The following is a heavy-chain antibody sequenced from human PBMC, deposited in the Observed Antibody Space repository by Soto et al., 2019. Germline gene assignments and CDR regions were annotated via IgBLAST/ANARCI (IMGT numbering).Heavy chain of an antibody. D-gene: IGHD4-17*01. CDR3: ARLNTYGGNSPLWEDYYYGVDV. Sequence: PGESLKISCKGSGYSFTSYWIGWVRQMPGKGLEWMGIIYPGDSDTRYSPSFQGQVTISADKSISTAYLQWSSLKASDTAMYYCARLNTYGGNSPLWEDYYYGVDVWGQGTTVTVSS. V-gene: IGHV5-51*01. CDR1: GYSFTSYW. J-gene: IGHJ6*02. CDR2: IYPGDSDT.